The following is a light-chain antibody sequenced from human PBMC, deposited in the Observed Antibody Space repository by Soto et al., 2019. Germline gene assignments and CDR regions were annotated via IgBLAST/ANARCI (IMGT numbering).Light chain of an antibody. CDR3: QQFSSCPLT. J-gene: IGKJ4*01. CDR2: DAS. CDR1: QTVRNNY. V-gene: IGKV3-20*01. Sequence: EFVLTQSPGTLSLSPGERATLSCRASQTVRNNYLAWYQHKPGQAPRLLIYDASSRAAGIPDRFSGGGSGTDFTLTISRLEPEDFAVYYCQQFSSCPLTFGGGTKVDIK.